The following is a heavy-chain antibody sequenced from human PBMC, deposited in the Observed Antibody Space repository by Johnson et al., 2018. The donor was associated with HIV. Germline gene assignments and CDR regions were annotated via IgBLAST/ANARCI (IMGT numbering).Heavy chain of an antibody. V-gene: IGHV3-33*08. CDR3: ARDYDLAARPVAFDI. CDR1: GFIFSDYA. J-gene: IGHJ3*02. Sequence: QVQLVESGGGVVQPGRSLRLSCAASGFIFSDYAMHWVRLAPGKGLEWVAVIWYDGSNKYYVDSVKGRFTISRDNAKNSLYLQMNSLRAEDTAVYYCARDYDLAARPVAFDIWGQGTMVTVSS. D-gene: IGHD6-6*01. CDR2: IWYDGSNK.